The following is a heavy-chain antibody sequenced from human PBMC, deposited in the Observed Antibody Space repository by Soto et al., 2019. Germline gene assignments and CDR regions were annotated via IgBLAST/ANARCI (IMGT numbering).Heavy chain of an antibody. D-gene: IGHD3-9*01. CDR2: IYSGGST. V-gene: IGHV3-53*01. J-gene: IGHJ6*02. CDR3: ARDPGYDILTGYSQYGMDV. CDR1: GFTVSSNY. Sequence: GGSLRLSCAASGFTVSSNYMSWVRQAPGKGLEWVSVIYSGGSTYYADSVKGRFTISRDNSKNTLYLQMNSLRAEDTAVYYCARDPGYDILTGYSQYGMDVWGQGTTVTVSS.